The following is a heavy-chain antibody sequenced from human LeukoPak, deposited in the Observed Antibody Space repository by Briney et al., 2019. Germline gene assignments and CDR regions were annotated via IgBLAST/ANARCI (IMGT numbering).Heavy chain of an antibody. CDR1: GFTSSSYI. Sequence: GGSLRLSCAASGFTSSSYIMNWVRQAPGKGVEWVSSISSGSSYIYYAHSVKGRFTISRDDARTSLYLQMNSLRAEDTAVYYCASHIGDYYYYYYMDVWGKGTTVTVSS. V-gene: IGHV3-21*01. J-gene: IGHJ6*03. CDR2: ISSGSSYI. CDR3: ASHIGDYYYYYYMDV. D-gene: IGHD2-21*01.